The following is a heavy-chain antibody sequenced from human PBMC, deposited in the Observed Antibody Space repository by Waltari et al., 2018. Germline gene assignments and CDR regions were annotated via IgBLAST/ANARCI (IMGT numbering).Heavy chain of an antibody. CDR3: ARSYSYGYLIFDI. D-gene: IGHD5-18*01. J-gene: IGHJ3*02. CDR2: INAGNGNT. Sequence: QVQLVQSGAEVKKPGASVKVSCKASGYTFTSYAMHWVRQAPGQRLEWMGWINAGNGNTKYSQKFQGRVTITRDTSASTAYMELSSLRSEDKAVYYCARSYSYGYLIFDIWGQGTMVTVSS. V-gene: IGHV1-3*01. CDR1: GYTFTSYA.